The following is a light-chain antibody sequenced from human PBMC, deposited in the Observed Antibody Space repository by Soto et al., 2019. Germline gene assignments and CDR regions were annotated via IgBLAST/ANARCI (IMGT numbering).Light chain of an antibody. CDR2: DVS. CDR1: SSDVGSSNG. V-gene: IGLV2-18*02. J-gene: IGLJ1*01. CDR3: SSYTSSSTYV. Sequence: QSVLTQPPSVSGSPGQSVTISCTGTSSDVGSSNGVSWYQQPPGTAPKLMIYDVSNRPSGVPDRFSGSKSGNTASLTISGLQAEDEADCYCSSYTSSSTYVFGTGTKVTVL.